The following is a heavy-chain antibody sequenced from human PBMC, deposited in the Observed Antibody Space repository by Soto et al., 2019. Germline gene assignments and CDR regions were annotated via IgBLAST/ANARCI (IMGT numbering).Heavy chain of an antibody. CDR3: AGNQELDYRNGRDTFDY. V-gene: IGHV3-21*01. Sequence: EVQLVESGEGLVKPGGSLRLSCTASGFTFSSYSMNWVRQAPGKGLEWVSCISGSSSYINYADSVKGRFTISRDNAKKALYMQMNDLRAEDTAVYYCAGNQELDYRNGRDTFDYWGQGALVTVSS. CDR1: GFTFSSYS. D-gene: IGHD4-4*01. CDR2: ISGSSSYI. J-gene: IGHJ4*02.